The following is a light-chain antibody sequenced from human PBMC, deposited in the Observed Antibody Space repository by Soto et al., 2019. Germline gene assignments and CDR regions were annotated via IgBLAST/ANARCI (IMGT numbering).Light chain of an antibody. V-gene: IGLV2-14*01. CDR2: DVS. Sequence: QSVLTQPASVSGSPGQSITISCTGTTSDVGGYNYVSWFQQHPGKAPKLIIYDVSDRPSGVSNRFSGSKSGNTASLTISGLQAEDEADYFCSSYTSSTTPYVFGTGTKFTV. J-gene: IGLJ1*01. CDR3: SSYTSSTTPYV. CDR1: TSDVGGYNY.